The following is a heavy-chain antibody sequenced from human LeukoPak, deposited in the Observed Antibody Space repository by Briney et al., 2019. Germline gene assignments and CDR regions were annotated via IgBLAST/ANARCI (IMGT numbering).Heavy chain of an antibody. D-gene: IGHD3-10*01. CDR1: GFTFRSYW. Sequence: PGGSLRLSCAASGFTFRSYWMHWVRQVPGEGLVWVSRINTDGSSTSYADSVKGRFTISRDNSKNTLYLQMNSLGAEDTAVYYCARGLPGYEFGLRGALFDHWGQGTLVTVSS. CDR3: ARGLPGYEFGLRGALFDH. V-gene: IGHV3-74*01. CDR2: INTDGSST. J-gene: IGHJ4*02.